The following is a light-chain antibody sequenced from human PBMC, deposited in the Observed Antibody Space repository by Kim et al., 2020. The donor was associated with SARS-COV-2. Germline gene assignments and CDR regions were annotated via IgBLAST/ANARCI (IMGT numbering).Light chain of an antibody. CDR2: DVS. CDR1: SSDIGGYKY. Sequence: QSALTQPASVSGSPGQSITISCTGTSSDIGGYKYVSWYQQHPGKAPKLLIYDVSNRPSGLSNRFSGSKSDNTASLTISGLQAEDEADYFCGSYTSSSTVIFGGGTQLTVL. V-gene: IGLV2-14*03. CDR3: GSYTSSSTVI. J-gene: IGLJ2*01.